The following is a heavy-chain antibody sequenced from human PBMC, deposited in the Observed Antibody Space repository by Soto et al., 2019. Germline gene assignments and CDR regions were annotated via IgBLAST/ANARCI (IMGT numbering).Heavy chain of an antibody. Sequence: LRLSCAASGFTFSSYAMHWVRQAPGKGLEWVAVISYDGSNKYYADSVKGRFTISRDNSKNTLYLQMNSLRAEDTAVYYCARVDTAMVRYYYYGMDVWGQGTTVTVSS. CDR3: ARVDTAMVRYYYYGMDV. CDR2: ISYDGSNK. V-gene: IGHV3-30-3*01. CDR1: GFTFSSYA. D-gene: IGHD5-18*01. J-gene: IGHJ6*02.